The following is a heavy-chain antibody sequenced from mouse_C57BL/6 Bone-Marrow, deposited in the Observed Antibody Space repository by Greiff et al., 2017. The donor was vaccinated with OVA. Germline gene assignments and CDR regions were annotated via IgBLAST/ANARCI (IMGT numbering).Heavy chain of an antibody. CDR3: ARRGYYDYHRYFDV. CDR1: EYEFPSHD. D-gene: IGHD2-4*01. CDR2: INSDGGST. V-gene: IGHV5-2*03. Sequence: EVKLVESGGGLVQPGESLKLSCESNEYEFPSHDMSWVRKTPEKRLELVAAINSDGGSTYYPDTMERRFIISRDNTKKTLYLQMSSLRSEDTALYYCARRGYYDYHRYFDVWGTGTTVTVSS. J-gene: IGHJ1*03.